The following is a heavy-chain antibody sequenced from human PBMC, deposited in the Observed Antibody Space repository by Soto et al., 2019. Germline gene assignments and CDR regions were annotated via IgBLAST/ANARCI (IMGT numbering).Heavy chain of an antibody. V-gene: IGHV1-2*04. D-gene: IGHD3-10*01. CDR3: ARDGMVRGVIPPAKGYGMDV. J-gene: IGHJ6*02. Sequence: QVQLVQSGAEVKKPGASVKVSCKASGYTFTGYYMHWVRQAPGQGLEWMGWINPNSGGTNYAQKFQGWVTMTRDTSISTAYMELIRLRSDDTAVYYCARDGMVRGVIPPAKGYGMDVWGQGTTVTVSS. CDR2: INPNSGGT. CDR1: GYTFTGYY.